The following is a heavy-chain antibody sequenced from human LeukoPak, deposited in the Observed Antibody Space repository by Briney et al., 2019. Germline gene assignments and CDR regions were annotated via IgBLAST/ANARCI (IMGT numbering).Heavy chain of an antibody. CDR1: GGSISSYY. V-gene: IGHV4-59*08. D-gene: IGHD6-13*01. Sequence: PSETLSLTCTVSGGSISSYYWSWIRQPPGKGLEWIGYIYYSGSTNYNPSLKSRVTISVDTSKNQFSLKLSSMTAADTAVYYCAGVPAAGTFRDAFDIWGQGTMVTVSS. J-gene: IGHJ3*02. CDR2: IYYSGST. CDR3: AGVPAAGTFRDAFDI.